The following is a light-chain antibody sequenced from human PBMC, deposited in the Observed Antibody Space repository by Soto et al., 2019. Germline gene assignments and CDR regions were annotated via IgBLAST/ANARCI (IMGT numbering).Light chain of an antibody. CDR3: QQYGSSPPVT. Sequence: ETVLSLSSATLSLSPGERATLSCRASQSVTSNALAWYQQKPGQAPRLLIYGASTRATGIPARFSGSGAGTDFTLTISRLEPEDFAVYYCQQYGSSPPVTFGQGTKVDIK. V-gene: IGKV3-20*01. CDR1: QSVTSNA. CDR2: GAS. J-gene: IGKJ1*01.